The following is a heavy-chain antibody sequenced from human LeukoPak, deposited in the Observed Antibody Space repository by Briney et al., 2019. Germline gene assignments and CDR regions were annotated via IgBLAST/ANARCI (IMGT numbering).Heavy chain of an antibody. CDR3: ARDRGHTQDS. Sequence: GGSLRLSCAASGFTFSSYWMHWVRQAPGKGLVWVSHIKSDGSSTSYADSVKGRFTISRDNAKNTLYLQMNSLRAEDTAVYYCARDRGHTQDSWGQGTLVTVSS. CDR1: GFTFSSYW. J-gene: IGHJ4*02. D-gene: IGHD5-12*01. V-gene: IGHV3-74*01. CDR2: IKSDGSST.